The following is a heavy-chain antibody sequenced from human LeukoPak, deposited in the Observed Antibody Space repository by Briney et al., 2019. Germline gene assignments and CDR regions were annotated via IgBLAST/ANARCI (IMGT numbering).Heavy chain of an antibody. CDR3: ARLDMIVVVTFDY. Sequence: SETLSLTCTVSGGSISSSSYYWGWLRQPPGKGLEWIGSIYYSGSTYYNPSLKSRVTISVDTSKNQFSLKLSSVTAADTAVYYCARLDMIVVVTFDYWGQGTLVTVSS. J-gene: IGHJ4*02. CDR2: IYYSGST. D-gene: IGHD3-22*01. V-gene: IGHV4-39*01. CDR1: GGSISSSSYY.